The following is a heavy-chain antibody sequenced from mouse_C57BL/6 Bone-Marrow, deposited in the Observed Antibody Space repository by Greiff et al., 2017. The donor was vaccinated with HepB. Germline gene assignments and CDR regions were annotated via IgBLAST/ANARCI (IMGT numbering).Heavy chain of an antibody. CDR2: IYPGDGDT. CDR1: GYAFSSYW. J-gene: IGHJ3*01. Sequence: QVQLQQSGAELVKPGASVKTSCKASGYAFSSYWMNWVKQRPGKGLEWIGQIYPGDGDTNYNGKFKGKATLTADKSSSTAYMQLSSLTSEDSAVYFCAREGAKDYGRFAYWGQGTLVTVSA. CDR3: AREGAKDYGRFAY. V-gene: IGHV1-80*01. D-gene: IGHD2-4*01.